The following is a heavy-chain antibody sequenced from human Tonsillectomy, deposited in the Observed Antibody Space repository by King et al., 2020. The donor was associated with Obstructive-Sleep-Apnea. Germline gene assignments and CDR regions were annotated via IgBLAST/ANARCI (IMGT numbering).Heavy chain of an antibody. D-gene: IGHD3-9*01. CDR1: GDSISNYY. CDR2: IYYSGST. V-gene: IGHV4-59*08. Sequence: QLQESGPGLVKPSETLSLTCTVSGDSISNYYWSWIRQPPGKGLEWIGYIYYSGSTNYNPSLKSRVTISVDTSKNQFSLKLTSVTAADTAVYYCARSPNYDILTGYYNGTFEIWGQGTMVTVSS. CDR3: ARSPNYDILTGYYNGTFEI. J-gene: IGHJ3*02.